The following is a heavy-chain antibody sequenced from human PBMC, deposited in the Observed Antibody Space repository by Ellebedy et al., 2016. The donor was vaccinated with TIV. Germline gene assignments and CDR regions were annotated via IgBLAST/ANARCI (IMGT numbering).Heavy chain of an antibody. J-gene: IGHJ3*02. V-gene: IGHV1-69*04. CDR1: GGTFSSYA. Sequence: AASVKVSCKASGGTFSSYAISWVRQAPGQGLEWMGRIIPILGIANYAQKFQGRVTITADKSTSTAYMELSSLRSEDTAVYYCAIEITMVRGVTNDAFDIWGQGTMVTVSS. D-gene: IGHD3-10*01. CDR2: IIPILGIA. CDR3: AIEITMVRGVTNDAFDI.